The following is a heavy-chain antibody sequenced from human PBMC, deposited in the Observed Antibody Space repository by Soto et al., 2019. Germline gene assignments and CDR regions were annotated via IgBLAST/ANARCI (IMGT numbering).Heavy chain of an antibody. D-gene: IGHD5-18*01. J-gene: IGHJ4*02. CDR1: GFTFDDYT. V-gene: IGHV3-43*01. CDR2: ISWDGGIT. Sequence: PGGSLRLSCAASGFTFDDYTMQWVRQAPGKGLEWVSLISWDGGITYYADSVKGRFTISRDNSKNSLYLQMNSLTTEDTALYYCAKAGAYNYGSYFDYWGQETLVTVSS. CDR3: AKAGAYNYGSYFDY.